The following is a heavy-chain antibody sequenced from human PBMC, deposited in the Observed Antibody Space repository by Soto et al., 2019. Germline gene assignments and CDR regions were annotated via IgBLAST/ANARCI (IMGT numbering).Heavy chain of an antibody. J-gene: IGHJ1*01. CDR3: AITFYDSAVTPPSELHL. D-gene: IGHD3-22*01. CDR1: GDSISSGGHY. V-gene: IGHV4-31*03. CDR2: IHYSGRA. Sequence: SETLSLTCTVSGDSISSGGHYWSWIRQHPGKRPEWIGYIHYSGRANYNPSLESRFTISVDTSKNQFSLSLTSVTAADSAMFYCAITFYDSAVTPPSELHLWGQGALVTVSS.